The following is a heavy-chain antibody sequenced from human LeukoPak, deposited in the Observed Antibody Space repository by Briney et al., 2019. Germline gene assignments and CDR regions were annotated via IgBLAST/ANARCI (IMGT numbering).Heavy chain of an antibody. V-gene: IGHV4-39*07. CDR3: ARVVWGSYKVFDY. Sequence: SETLSLTCTVSGGSISSSSYYWGWIRQPPGKGLEWIGSIYYSGSTYYNPSLKSRVTISVDTSKNQFSLKLSSVTAADTAVYYCARVVWGSYKVFDYWGQGTLVTVSS. J-gene: IGHJ4*02. D-gene: IGHD3-16*01. CDR1: GGSISSSSYY. CDR2: IYYSGST.